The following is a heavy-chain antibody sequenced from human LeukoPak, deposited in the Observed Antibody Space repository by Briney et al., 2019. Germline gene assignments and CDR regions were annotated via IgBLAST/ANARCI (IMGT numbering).Heavy chain of an antibody. Sequence: GASVKVSCKASGYTFTSYYMHWVRQAPGQGLEWMGIINPSGGSTSYAQKLQGRVTMTRDMSTSTVYMELSSLRSEDTAVYYCASSLAAAGSSFDYWGQGTLVTVSS. CDR1: GYTFTSYY. CDR2: INPSGGST. J-gene: IGHJ4*02. CDR3: ASSLAAAGSSFDY. V-gene: IGHV1-46*01. D-gene: IGHD6-13*01.